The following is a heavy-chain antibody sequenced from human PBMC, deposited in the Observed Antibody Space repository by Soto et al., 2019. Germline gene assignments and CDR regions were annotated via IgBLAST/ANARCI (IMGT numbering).Heavy chain of an antibody. CDR3: ARRRFEARWYWYAFDI. D-gene: IGHD2-15*01. V-gene: IGHV2-5*01. CDR2: IYWNDDD. J-gene: IGHJ3*02. Sequence: SGPTLVNPTQTLTLTCTFSAFSLTASGMGVGWIRQPPGKALEWLGLIYWNDDDRFSPSLENRLTITKDTSKNQVVLTLTNMDPVDTATYFCARRRFEARWYWYAFDIWRQGAKVTVS. CDR1: AFSLTASGMG.